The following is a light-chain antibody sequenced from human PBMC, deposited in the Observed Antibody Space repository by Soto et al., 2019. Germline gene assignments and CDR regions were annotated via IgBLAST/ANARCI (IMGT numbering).Light chain of an antibody. Sequence: EIVITQAPATLSVSRGERATLSCRASQSVSSNLAWYQQKPGQAPRLLIYGASTRATGIPARFSGSGSGTEFTLTISSLQSEDFAVYYCQPYNNWPPTFGQGTKV. CDR2: GAS. V-gene: IGKV3-15*01. J-gene: IGKJ1*01. CDR3: QPYNNWPPT. CDR1: QSVSSN.